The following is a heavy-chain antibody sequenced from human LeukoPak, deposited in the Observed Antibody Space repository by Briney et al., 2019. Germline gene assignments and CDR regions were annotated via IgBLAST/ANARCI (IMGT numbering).Heavy chain of an antibody. V-gene: IGHV3-21*01. CDR3: ARDYCSSTSCRFDP. J-gene: IGHJ5*02. CDR1: GFTFSSYS. Sequence: PGGPLRLSCAASGFTFSSYSTNWVRQAPGKGLEWVSSISSSSSYIYCADSVKGRFTISRDNAKNSLYLQMNSLRAEDTAVYYCARDYCSSTSCRFDPWGQGTLVTVSS. D-gene: IGHD2-2*01. CDR2: ISSSSSYI.